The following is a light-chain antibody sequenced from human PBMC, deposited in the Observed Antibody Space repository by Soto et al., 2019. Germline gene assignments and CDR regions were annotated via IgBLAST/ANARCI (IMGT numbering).Light chain of an antibody. CDR2: YDS. J-gene: IGLJ2*01. Sequence: SYELTQPPSVSVAPGKTARITWGGNNIGSKSVHWYQHKPGQAPVLVIYYDSDRPSGIPERFSGSNSGNTATLTISRVEAGDEADYYCQVWDSSSDHREFGGGTQPTV. CDR1: NIGSKS. CDR3: QVWDSSSDHRE. V-gene: IGLV3-21*04.